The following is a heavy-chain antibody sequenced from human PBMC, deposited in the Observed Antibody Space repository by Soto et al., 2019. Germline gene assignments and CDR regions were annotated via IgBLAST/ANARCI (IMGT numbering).Heavy chain of an antibody. Sequence: ASVRVSCKASGYTFTVYYMHWVRQAPGQGLEWMGWINPKSGGTMYPQKFQGRVTMTWDTSISTAYMVLTRLRSDDTAVYYCARDLAKGGGSADFDYWGQGTLVTVSS. V-gene: IGHV1-2*02. CDR1: GYTFTVYY. D-gene: IGHD1-26*01. CDR2: INPKSGGT. J-gene: IGHJ4*02. CDR3: ARDLAKGGGSADFDY.